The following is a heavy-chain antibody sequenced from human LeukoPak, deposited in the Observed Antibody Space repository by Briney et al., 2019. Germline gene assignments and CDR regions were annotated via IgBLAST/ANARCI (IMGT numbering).Heavy chain of an antibody. D-gene: IGHD3-10*01. V-gene: IGHV3-43D*03. CDR2: ISWDGGST. Sequence: GGSLRPSCAASGFTFDDYAMHWVRQAPGKGLEWVSLISWDGGSTYYADSVKGRFTISRDNSKNSLYLQMNSLRAGDTAVYYCARGVRDPSTITLVRGPHDYWGQGTLVTVSS. CDR3: ARGVRDPSTITLVRGPHDY. J-gene: IGHJ4*02. CDR1: GFTFDDYA.